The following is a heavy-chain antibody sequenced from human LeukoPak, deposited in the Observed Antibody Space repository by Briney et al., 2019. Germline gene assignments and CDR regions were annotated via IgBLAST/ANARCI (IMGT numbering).Heavy chain of an antibody. V-gene: IGHV1-46*01. J-gene: IGHJ4*02. Sequence: ASVKVSCKASGYTFTSYYMHWVRQAPGQGLKWMGIINPSGGSTSYAQKFQGRVTMTRDTSTSTVYMELSSLRSEDTAVYYCARGRPTYCGGDCYAVYDYWGQGTLVTVSS. D-gene: IGHD2-21*02. CDR1: GYTFTSYY. CDR2: INPSGGST. CDR3: ARGRPTYCGGDCYAVYDY.